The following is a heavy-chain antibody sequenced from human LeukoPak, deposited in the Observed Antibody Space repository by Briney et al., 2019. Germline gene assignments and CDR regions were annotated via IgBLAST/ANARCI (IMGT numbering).Heavy chain of an antibody. V-gene: IGHV3-7*01. CDR3: ARDWGGGSGAGIDC. D-gene: IGHD3-10*01. CDR2: IKADGSGD. J-gene: IGHJ4*02. CDR1: GFTFSGYH. Sequence: PGGSLRLSCAASGFTFSGYHMTWVRQAPGKGLEWVAMIKADGSGDYYVDSVKGRFTISRDDAKNSLHLQMNGLRAEDTAVYYCARDWGGGSGAGIDCWGQGTLVTVSS.